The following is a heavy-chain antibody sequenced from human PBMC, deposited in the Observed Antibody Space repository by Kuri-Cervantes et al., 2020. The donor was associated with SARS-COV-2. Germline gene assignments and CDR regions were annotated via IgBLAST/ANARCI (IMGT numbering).Heavy chain of an antibody. CDR3: ARGRRGYSSGTFYDYMDV. CDR1: GGSINSSGYY. V-gene: IGHV4-31*01. J-gene: IGHJ6*03. CDR2: VYYSGYT. D-gene: IGHD2-8*02. Sequence: LRLSCTVSGGSINSSGYYWSWVRQLPGKGLEWIGYVYYSGYTYYNPSLKRLVTISIDTSKNQFSLSLTSVTAADTAVYFCARGRRGYSSGTFYDYMDVWGKGTTVTVSS.